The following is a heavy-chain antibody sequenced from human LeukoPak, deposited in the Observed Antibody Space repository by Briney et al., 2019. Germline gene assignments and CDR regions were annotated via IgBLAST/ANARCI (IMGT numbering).Heavy chain of an antibody. CDR3: ARVEKKLIVGSTNHWFDP. D-gene: IGHD1-26*01. CDR2: INSDGSSR. Sequence: PGGSLRLPCAAFGFTFSSYRMHWVRQAPGKGLVWVSRINSDGSSRHYADSVKGRFTISRDNAKKTLYLQMNSLRADGAAVYYCARVEKKLIVGSTNHWFDPWGQGTLVTVSS. V-gene: IGHV3-74*01. CDR1: GFTFSSYR. J-gene: IGHJ5*02.